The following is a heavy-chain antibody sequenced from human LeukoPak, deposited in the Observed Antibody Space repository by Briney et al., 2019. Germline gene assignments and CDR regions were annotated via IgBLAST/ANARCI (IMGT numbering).Heavy chain of an antibody. CDR1: GYSFTSYW. CDR2: IYPGDSDT. J-gene: IGHJ3*02. D-gene: IGHD3-16*02. Sequence: PGESLKISCKGSGYSFTSYWIGWVRQMPGKGLEWMGIIYPGDSDTRYSPSFQGQVTISADKSISTAYLQWSSLKASDTAMYYCARHVRITFGGVIAPDAFDIWGQGTMVTVSS. V-gene: IGHV5-51*01. CDR3: ARHVRITFGGVIAPDAFDI.